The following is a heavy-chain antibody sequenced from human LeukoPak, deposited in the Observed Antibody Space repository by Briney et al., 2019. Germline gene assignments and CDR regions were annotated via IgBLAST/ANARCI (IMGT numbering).Heavy chain of an antibody. CDR3: ARCAAAGSYNWFDP. CDR1: GYTFTSYG. V-gene: IGHV1-2*02. Sequence: ASVKVSCKASGYTFTSYGISWVRQAPGQGLEWMGWTNSNSGGTNYAQKFQGRVTMTRDTSISTAYMELSRLRSDDTAVYYCARCAAAGSYNWFDPWGQGTLVTVSS. D-gene: IGHD6-13*01. CDR2: TNSNSGGT. J-gene: IGHJ5*02.